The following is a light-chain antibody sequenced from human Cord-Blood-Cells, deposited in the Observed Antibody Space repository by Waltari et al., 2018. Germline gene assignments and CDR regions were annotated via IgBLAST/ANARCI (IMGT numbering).Light chain of an antibody. V-gene: IGLV2-11*01. Sequence: QSALTQPRSVSGSPGQSVTISCTGTSSDVGGYNYVSWYQQHPGKAPKLMIYDLIKRPSGLPILFSGAKSGNTASLTISGLQAEDDSDYYCCSYAGSYTYVFGTGTKVTVL. CDR2: DLI. CDR3: CSYAGSYTYV. CDR1: SSDVGGYNY. J-gene: IGLJ1*01.